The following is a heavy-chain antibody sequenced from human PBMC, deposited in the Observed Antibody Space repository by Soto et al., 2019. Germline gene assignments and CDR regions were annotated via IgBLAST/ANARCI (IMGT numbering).Heavy chain of an antibody. V-gene: IGHV5-51*01. J-gene: IGHJ4*02. D-gene: IGHD2-8*01. CDR3: ARLGVPGEIYFDS. CDR1: GYNFTTFW. CDR2: IYPGDSET. Sequence: GESLKISCKGSGYNFTTFWIGWVRRMPGKGLEWMGIIYPGDSETKYSPDFEGQVTISADRSTNTAYLQWRSLRASDTAMYYCARLGVPGEIYFDSWGLGTLVTVSS.